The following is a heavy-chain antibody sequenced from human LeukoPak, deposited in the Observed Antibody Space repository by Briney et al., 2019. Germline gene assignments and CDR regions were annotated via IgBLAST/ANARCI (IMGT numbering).Heavy chain of an antibody. J-gene: IGHJ3*02. V-gene: IGHV1-69*01. CDR1: GGTFSSYA. Sequence: SVTVSCKASGGTFSSYAISWVRQAPGQGLEWMGGIIPIFGTANYAQKFQGRVTITADESTSTAYMELSSLRSEDTAVYYCAVHCSSTSCYRKIDAFDIWGQGTMVTVSS. CDR3: AVHCSSTSCYRKIDAFDI. CDR2: IIPIFGTA. D-gene: IGHD2-2*01.